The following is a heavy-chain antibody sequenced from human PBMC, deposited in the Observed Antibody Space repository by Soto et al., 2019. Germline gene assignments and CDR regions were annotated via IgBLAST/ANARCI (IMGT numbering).Heavy chain of an antibody. Sequence: GGSLRLSCAVSGFNVMSYWMSWVRQAPGKGLEWVASIKDDVSEIYYLQSVRGRFSISRDSAGNALHLTMNYLSAEDTGVYFCARDIGFDYVNWGQGTLVTVSS. CDR2: IKDDVSEI. D-gene: IGHD3-16*01. V-gene: IGHV3-7*01. J-gene: IGHJ4*02. CDR1: GFNVMSYW. CDR3: ARDIGFDYVN.